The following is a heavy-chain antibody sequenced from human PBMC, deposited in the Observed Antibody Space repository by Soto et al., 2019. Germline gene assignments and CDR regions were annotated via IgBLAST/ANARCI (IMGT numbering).Heavy chain of an antibody. D-gene: IGHD2-2*01. CDR1: GFTFSSYS. Sequence: PGGSLRLSCAASGFTFSSYSMNWVRQAPGKGLEWVSSIGSSSSYIYYADSVKGRFTISRDNAKNSLYLQMNSLRAEDTAVYYCARGCSSNRHYYYYGMDVWGQGTTVTVSS. V-gene: IGHV3-21*01. J-gene: IGHJ6*02. CDR3: ARGCSSNRHYYYYGMDV. CDR2: IGSSSSYI.